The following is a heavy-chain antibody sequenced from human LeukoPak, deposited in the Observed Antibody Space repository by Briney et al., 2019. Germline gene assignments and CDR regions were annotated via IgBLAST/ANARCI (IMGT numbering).Heavy chain of an antibody. CDR3: AKRVGGTPDY. V-gene: IGHV3-23*01. J-gene: IGHJ4*02. D-gene: IGHD1-26*01. CDR1: GFTFSNYA. Sequence: GGSLRLSCAASGFTFSNYAMTWVRQAPGKGLEWVSAIGGDGGSTDYADSVEGRFTISRDNSKNTLYLQMNSLRAGDTALYYCAKRVGGTPDYWGLGTLVTVSS. CDR2: IGGDGGST.